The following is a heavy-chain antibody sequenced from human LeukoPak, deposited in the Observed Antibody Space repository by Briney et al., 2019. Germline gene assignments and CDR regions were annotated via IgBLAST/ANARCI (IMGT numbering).Heavy chain of an antibody. D-gene: IGHD3-16*01. Sequence: ASVKVSCKASGYTFTGYYMHWVRQAPGQGLEWMGRINPNSGGTNYAQKFQGRVTMTGDTSISTAYMELSRLRSDDTAVYYCARDLGRGRYNWFDPWGQGTLVTVSS. CDR3: ARDLGRGRYNWFDP. CDR1: GYTFTGYY. V-gene: IGHV1-2*06. CDR2: INPNSGGT. J-gene: IGHJ5*02.